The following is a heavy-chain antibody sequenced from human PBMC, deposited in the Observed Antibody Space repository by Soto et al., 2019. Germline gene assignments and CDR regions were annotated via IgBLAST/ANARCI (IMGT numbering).Heavy chain of an antibody. Sequence: QLPLQQWGAGLLKPSETLSLTCAVYGGSFSDYYWSWLRQTPEKGLEWVGEITHSGDTKYNPPLESLVTISVASSKSQSSLKLISVPATGTAVYSCARTGGMEVWG. J-gene: IGHJ6*02. CDR3: ARTGGMEV. V-gene: IGHV4-34*01. CDR2: ITHSGDT. CDR1: GGSFSDYY.